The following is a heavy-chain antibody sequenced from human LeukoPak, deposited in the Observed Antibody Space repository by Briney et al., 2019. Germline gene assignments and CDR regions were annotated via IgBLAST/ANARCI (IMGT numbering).Heavy chain of an antibody. CDR2: IIPIFGTA. CDR3: ARAQYYYGSGSYYPDYYYYGMDV. CDR1: GGTFSSYA. D-gene: IGHD3-10*01. Sequence: SVKVSCKASGGTFSSYAISWVRQAPGQGLGWMGAIIPIFGTANYAQKVQGRVTFTADKSTSIAYMELSSLRSEDTAVYYCARAQYYYGSGSYYPDYYYYGMDVWGKGTTVTVSS. V-gene: IGHV1-69*06. J-gene: IGHJ6*04.